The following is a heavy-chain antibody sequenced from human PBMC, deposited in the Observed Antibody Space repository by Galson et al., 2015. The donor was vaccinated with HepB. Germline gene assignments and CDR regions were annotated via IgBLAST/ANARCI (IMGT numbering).Heavy chain of an antibody. D-gene: IGHD6-19*01. Sequence: SLRLSCAASGFTFSSYAMSWVRQAPGKGLEWVSAISGSGGSTYYAGSVKGRFTISRDNSKNTLYLQMNSLRAEDTAVYYCAKGLRDGWYMEAFDIWGQGTMVTVSS. CDR2: ISGSGGST. CDR3: AKGLRDGWYMEAFDI. J-gene: IGHJ3*02. CDR1: GFTFSSYA. V-gene: IGHV3-23*01.